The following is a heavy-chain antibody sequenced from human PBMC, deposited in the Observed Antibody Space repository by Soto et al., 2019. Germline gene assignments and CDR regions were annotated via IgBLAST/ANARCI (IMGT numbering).Heavy chain of an antibody. CDR2: IWYDGSNK. J-gene: IGHJ6*02. CDR1: GFTFSSYG. Sequence: GGSLRLSCAASGFTFSSYGMHWVRQAPGKGLEWVAVIWYDGSNKYYADSVKGRFTISRDNSKNTLYLQMNSLRAEDTAVYYCARVPYYYDSSGYPAYYYYGMDVWGQGTTVTVSS. D-gene: IGHD3-22*01. V-gene: IGHV3-33*01. CDR3: ARVPYYYDSSGYPAYYYYGMDV.